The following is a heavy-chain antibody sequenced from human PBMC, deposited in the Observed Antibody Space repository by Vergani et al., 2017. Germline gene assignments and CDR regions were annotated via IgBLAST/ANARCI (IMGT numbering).Heavy chain of an antibody. CDR1: GFTFSSYS. J-gene: IGHJ4*02. CDR2: ISSSSSTI. Sequence: VQLVESGGGVVQPGRSLRLSCAASGFTFSSYSMNWVRQAPGKGLEWVSYISSSSSTIYYADSVKGRFTISRDNAKNSLYLQMNSLRAEDTAVYYCASERGSIWYSAPGAYWGQGTLVTVSS. V-gene: IGHV3-48*01. D-gene: IGHD6-13*01. CDR3: ASERGSIWYSAPGAY.